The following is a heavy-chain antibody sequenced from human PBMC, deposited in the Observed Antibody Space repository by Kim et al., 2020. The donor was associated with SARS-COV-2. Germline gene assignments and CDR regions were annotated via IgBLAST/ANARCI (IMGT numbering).Heavy chain of an antibody. V-gene: IGHV3-9*01. CDR2: ISWNSGSI. Sequence: GGSLRLSCAASGFTFGDYAMHWVRQAPGKGLEWVSGISWNSGSIVYADSVKGRFTISRDNAKNSLYLQMNSLRAEDTALYYCAKDMFTIFGVVADYWGQGTLVTVSS. D-gene: IGHD3-3*01. CDR3: AKDMFTIFGVVADY. J-gene: IGHJ4*02. CDR1: GFTFGDYA.